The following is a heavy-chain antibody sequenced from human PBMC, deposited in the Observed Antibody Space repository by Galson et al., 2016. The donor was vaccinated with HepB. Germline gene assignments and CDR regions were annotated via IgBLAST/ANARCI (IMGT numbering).Heavy chain of an antibody. CDR2: IRGDGIVS. CDR3: SREMTGSCFA. V-gene: IGHV3-7*01. CDR1: GFTFNAHW. J-gene: IGHJ5*02. Sequence: SLRLSCAASGFTFNAHWMNWVRQAPGKGLEWVANIRGDGIVSYYAESVRGRFTISRDNAKNSLYLQMNGLRVDETAVYYCSREMTGSCFAWCQGTLVTVPS. D-gene: IGHD3-10*01.